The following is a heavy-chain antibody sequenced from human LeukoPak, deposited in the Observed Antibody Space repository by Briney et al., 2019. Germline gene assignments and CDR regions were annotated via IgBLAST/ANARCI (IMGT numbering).Heavy chain of an antibody. CDR2: INYSGSN. Sequence: SGTLSLTCTVSGGSISSGDYYWSWIRQPPGKGLESIGYINYSGSNYADPSLKSRVTISVDTSKNQFSLKLSFVTAADTAVYYCARVPLDYGDYTASYYYYGMDVWGKGTTVTVSS. J-gene: IGHJ6*04. V-gene: IGHV4-30-4*01. D-gene: IGHD4-17*01. CDR3: ARVPLDYGDYTASYYYYGMDV. CDR1: GGSISSGDYY.